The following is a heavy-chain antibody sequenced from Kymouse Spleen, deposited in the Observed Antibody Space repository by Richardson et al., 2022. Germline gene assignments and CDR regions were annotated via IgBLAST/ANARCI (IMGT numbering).Heavy chain of an antibody. V-gene: IGHV4-39*01. D-gene: IGHD3-10*01. CDR3: ARKGMVRGVIISLLLLRYGR. CDR1: GGSISSSSYY. CDR2: IYYSGST. J-gene: IGHJ6*02. Sequence: QLQLQESGPGLVKPSETLSLTCTVSGGSISSSSYYWGWIRQPPGKGLEWIGSIYYSGSTYYNPSLKSRVTISVDTSKNQFSLKLSSVTAADTAVYYCARKGMVRGVIISLLLLRYGRLGPRDHGHRLL.